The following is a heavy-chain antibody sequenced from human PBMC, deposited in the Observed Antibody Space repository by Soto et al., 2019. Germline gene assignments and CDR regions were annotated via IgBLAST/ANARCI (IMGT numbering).Heavy chain of an antibody. CDR1: GYTFTSYY. CDR3: ARGVLFGEPEGYYFDY. V-gene: IGHV1-46*01. J-gene: IGHJ4*02. D-gene: IGHD3-10*02. CDR2: INPSGGST. Sequence: ASVKVSCKASGYTFTSYYMHWVRQAPGQGLEWMGIINPSGGSTSYAQKFQGRVTMTRDTSTSTVYMELSSLRSEDTAVYYCARGVLFGEPEGYYFDYWGQGTLVTVSS.